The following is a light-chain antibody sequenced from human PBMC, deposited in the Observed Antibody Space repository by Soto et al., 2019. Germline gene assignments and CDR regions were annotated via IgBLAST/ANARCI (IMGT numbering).Light chain of an antibody. CDR2: GAS. Sequence: EIVLTQSPGTLSLSPGERATLSCRASQSVSSSYLAWYQQKPGQAPRLLIYGASSRATGIPDRFSGSGSGTDFTLTISRLEPEDFAVYFCQQYNPPLTFSGGTKVDIK. J-gene: IGKJ4*01. CDR1: QSVSSSY. CDR3: QQYNPPLT. V-gene: IGKV3-20*01.